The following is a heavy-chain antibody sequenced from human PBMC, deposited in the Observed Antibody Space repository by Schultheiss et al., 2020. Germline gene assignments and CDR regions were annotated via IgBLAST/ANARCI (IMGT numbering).Heavy chain of an antibody. CDR3: AKDQYGDYD. J-gene: IGHJ4*02. CDR2: ISYDGSNK. V-gene: IGHV3-30*18. D-gene: IGHD4-17*01. Sequence: GGSLRLSCAASGFTFDDYAMHWVRQAPGKGLEWVAVISYDGSNKYYADSVKGRFTISRDNSKNTLYLQMNSLRAEDTAVYYCAKDQYGDYDWGQGTLVTGYS. CDR1: GFTFDDYA.